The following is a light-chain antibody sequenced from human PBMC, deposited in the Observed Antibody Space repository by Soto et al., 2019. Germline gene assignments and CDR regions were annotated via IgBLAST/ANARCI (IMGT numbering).Light chain of an antibody. CDR3: QQYGSSPPYT. CDR1: QSVSSSY. V-gene: IGKV3-20*01. CDR2: GAS. Sequence: EIVLTQSPGTLSLSPGERATLSCRASQSVSSSYLACYQQKPGQAPRLLIYGASTRATGIPDRFSGSGSGTDFTLTISRLDPEDFAVYYCQQYGSSPPYTFGQGTKLEIK. J-gene: IGKJ2*01.